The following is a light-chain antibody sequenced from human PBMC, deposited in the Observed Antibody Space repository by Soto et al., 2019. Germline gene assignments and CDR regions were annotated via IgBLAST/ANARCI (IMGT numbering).Light chain of an antibody. CDR1: QSVSNNY. V-gene: IGKV3-20*01. Sequence: MVWSQSPGTLSLSPGERATLSCRASQSVSNNYLAWYQQKPGQAPRPLIYGASNRATGIPDRFSGSGSGTDFTLTISRLEPEDFAVYYCQQYGSSGTFGQGTKVDIK. CDR3: QQYGSSGT. J-gene: IGKJ1*01. CDR2: GAS.